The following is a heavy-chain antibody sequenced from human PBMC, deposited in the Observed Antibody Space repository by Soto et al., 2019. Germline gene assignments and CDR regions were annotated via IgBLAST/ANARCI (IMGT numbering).Heavy chain of an antibody. CDR3: ARSTPPAGSSSLGYYYGMDV. CDR1: GYTFTSYY. D-gene: IGHD6-6*01. V-gene: IGHV1-46*01. Sequence: QVQLVQSGAEVKKPGASVKVSCKASGYTFTSYYMHWVRQAPGQGLEWMGIINPSGGSTSYAQKFQGRVTMTRDTSTSTVYMELSSLRSEDTAVYYCARSTPPAGSSSLGYYYGMDVWGQGTTVTVSS. CDR2: INPSGGST. J-gene: IGHJ6*02.